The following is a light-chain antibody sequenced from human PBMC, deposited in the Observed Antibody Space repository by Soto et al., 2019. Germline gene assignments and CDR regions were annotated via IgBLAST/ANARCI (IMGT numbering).Light chain of an antibody. CDR3: SSYASSTTPYV. CDR2: EGS. CDR1: SSDVGSYNL. Sequence: QSALTQPASVSGSPGQSITISCTGTSSDVGSYNLVSWYQQHPGKAPKLMIYEGSKRPSGVSNRSSGSKSGNTASLTISGLQAEDEADYYCSSYASSTTPYVFGTGTKLTVL. V-gene: IGLV2-14*02. J-gene: IGLJ1*01.